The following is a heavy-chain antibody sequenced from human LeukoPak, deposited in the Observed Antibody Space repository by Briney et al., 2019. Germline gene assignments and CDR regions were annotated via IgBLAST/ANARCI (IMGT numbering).Heavy chain of an antibody. V-gene: IGHV4-59*01. CDR2: IYYSGST. CDR3: ARYGSGSYYFDY. J-gene: IGHJ4*02. D-gene: IGHD3-10*01. Sequence: PSETLSLTCTVSGGSISSYYWSWIRQPPGKGREWSGYIYYSGSTNYNPSLKRRVNISVDTSKNHFSLKLSSVTAADTAVYYCARYGSGSYYFDYWGQGTLVTVSS. CDR1: GGSISSYY.